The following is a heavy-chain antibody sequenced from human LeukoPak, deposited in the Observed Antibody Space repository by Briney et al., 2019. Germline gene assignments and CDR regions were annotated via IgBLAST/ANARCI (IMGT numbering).Heavy chain of an antibody. CDR3: AKGVRSGTYYNCFDP. V-gene: IGHV3-43*02. CDR1: GXTLDDYA. Sequence: GGSLRLSWVASGXTLDDYALHWVSQAPGKGLEWISLISGDGDNTYYADSVKGRFTISRDNSKNSLYLQMSSLRAEDTALYYCAKGVRSGTYYNCFDPWGQGTLVTVSS. J-gene: IGHJ5*02. D-gene: IGHD1-26*01. CDR2: ISGDGDNT.